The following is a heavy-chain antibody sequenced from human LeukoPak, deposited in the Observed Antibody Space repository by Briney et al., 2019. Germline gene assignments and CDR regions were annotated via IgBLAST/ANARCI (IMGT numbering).Heavy chain of an antibody. D-gene: IGHD1-26*01. V-gene: IGHV3-33*01. CDR3: ARLSGTYLDY. CDR1: GFTFSSNG. J-gene: IGHJ4*02. CDR2: IWYDGSKK. Sequence: GGSLRLSCAASGFTFSSNGMQWVRQAPGKGLERVAVIWYDGSKKYYTDSVKGRFTVSRDNAKNTLYLQMNSLRAEDTAVYYCARLSGTYLDYWGQGTLVTVSS.